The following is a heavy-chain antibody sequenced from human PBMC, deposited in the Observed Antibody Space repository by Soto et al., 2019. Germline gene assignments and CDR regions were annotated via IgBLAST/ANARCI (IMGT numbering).Heavy chain of an antibody. Sequence: GESLKICCKGSGYSFTNYWIGWVRQMPGKGLEWMGIIYPGDSDTRYSPSFQGQVTISADKSISTAYLQWSSLKASDTAMYYCARQDGGYYYDTSGYYSSMEVWGQGTTVTVSS. CDR2: IYPGDSDT. V-gene: IGHV5-51*01. CDR1: GYSFTNYW. J-gene: IGHJ6*02. CDR3: ARQDGGYYYDTSGYYSSMEV. D-gene: IGHD3-22*01.